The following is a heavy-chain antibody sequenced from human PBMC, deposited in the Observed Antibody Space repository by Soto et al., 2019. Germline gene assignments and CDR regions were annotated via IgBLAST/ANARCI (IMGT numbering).Heavy chain of an antibody. CDR2: IIPIFGTA. CDR1: GGTFSSYA. D-gene: IGHD3-16*02. CDR3: AGALESNDYVWGCYRAFDY. V-gene: IGHV1-69*01. J-gene: IGHJ4*02. Sequence: QVQLVQSGAEVKKPGSSVKVSCKASGGTFSSYAISWVRQAPGQGLEWMGGIIPIFGTANYAQKFQGRVTITADESTSTAYMELSSLRSEDTAVYYCAGALESNDYVWGCYRAFDYWGQGTLVTVSS.